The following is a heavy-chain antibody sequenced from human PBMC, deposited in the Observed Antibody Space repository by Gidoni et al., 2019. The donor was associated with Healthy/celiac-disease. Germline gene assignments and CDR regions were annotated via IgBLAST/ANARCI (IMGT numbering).Heavy chain of an antibody. CDR2: ISSSSSYI. CDR1: GFTFSSYS. V-gene: IGHV3-21*01. D-gene: IGHD3-10*01. CDR3: ARGVRSRVYYYGSGPDY. J-gene: IGHJ4*02. Sequence: EVQLVESGGGLVKPGGSLRLSCAASGFTFSSYSMNWVRQAPGKGLEWVSSISSSSSYIYYADSVKGRFTISRDNAKNSLYLQMNSLRAEDTAVYYCARGVRSRVYYYGSGPDYWGQGTLVTVSS.